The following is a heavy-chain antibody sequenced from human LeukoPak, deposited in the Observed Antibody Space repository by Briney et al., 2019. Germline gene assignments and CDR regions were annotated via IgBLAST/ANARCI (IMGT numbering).Heavy chain of an antibody. D-gene: IGHD3-10*01. V-gene: IGHV3-21*04. CDR3: AKDGSGSYYLPYSSFDY. Sequence: TGGSLRLSCAASGFTFSSYSMNWVRQAPGKGLEWVSSISSSSSYIYYADSVKGRFTISRDNSKNTLYLQMKSLRAEDTAVYYCAKDGSGSYYLPYSSFDYWGQGTLVTVSS. CDR2: ISSSSSYI. CDR1: GFTFSSYS. J-gene: IGHJ4*02.